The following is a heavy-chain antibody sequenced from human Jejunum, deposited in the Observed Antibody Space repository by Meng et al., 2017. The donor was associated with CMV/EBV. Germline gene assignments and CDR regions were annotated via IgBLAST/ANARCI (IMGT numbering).Heavy chain of an antibody. J-gene: IGHJ4*02. Sequence: QVQRGYVGGELTKPWCSVKVSCKASGYTFTNYCITWVRQAPGQWLEWMGWINAYNGDTNYAQTLQGRVTMTTDTSTSTAYMELRSLRSDDTAVYYCARVEVGITSGDYWGQGTLVTVSS. V-gene: IGHV1-18*01. CDR2: INAYNGDT. CDR1: GYTFTNYC. CDR3: ARVEVGITSGDY. D-gene: IGHD1-26*01.